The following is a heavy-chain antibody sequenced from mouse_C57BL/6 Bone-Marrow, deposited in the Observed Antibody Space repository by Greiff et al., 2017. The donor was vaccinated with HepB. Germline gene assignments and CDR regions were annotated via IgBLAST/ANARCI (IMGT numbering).Heavy chain of an antibody. Sequence: QVQLKESGPELVKPGASVKISCKASGYAFSSSWMNWVKQRPGKGLEWIGRIYPGDGDTNYNGKFKGKATLTADKSSSTAYMQLSSLTSEDSAVYFCARCGATVVATWWYFDVWGTGTTVTVSS. CDR3: ARCGATVVATWWYFDV. J-gene: IGHJ1*03. CDR2: IYPGDGDT. D-gene: IGHD1-1*01. V-gene: IGHV1-82*01. CDR1: GYAFSSSW.